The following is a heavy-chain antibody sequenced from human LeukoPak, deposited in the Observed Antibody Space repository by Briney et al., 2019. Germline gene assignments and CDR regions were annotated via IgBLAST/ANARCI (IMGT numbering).Heavy chain of an antibody. CDR2: MNPNSGDT. J-gene: IGHJ4*02. Sequence: ASVKVSCKASGYIFSSNDINWVRQAAGQGLEWMGWMNPNSGDTGYTQKFQGRAAMTRSTSITTAYMELSSLRSEDTAVYYCARGPFGSGSFLDHWGQGTLVTVSS. CDR1: GYIFSSND. CDR3: ARGPFGSGSFLDH. V-gene: IGHV1-8*01. D-gene: IGHD3-10*01.